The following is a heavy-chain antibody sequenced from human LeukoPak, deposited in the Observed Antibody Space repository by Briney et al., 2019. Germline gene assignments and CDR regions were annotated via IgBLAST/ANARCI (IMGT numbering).Heavy chain of an antibody. CDR2: INPNSGGA. Sequence: GASVKVSCKASGYTVTGYYMHWVRQAPGQGLEWMGWINPNSGGANYAQKFQGRVTMTRDTSISTAYMELSRLRSDDTDVYYCARACAVGGYYGMDVWGQGTTVTVSS. CDR1: GYTVTGYY. J-gene: IGHJ6*02. CDR3: ARACAVGGYYGMDV. D-gene: IGHD3-16*01. V-gene: IGHV1-2*02.